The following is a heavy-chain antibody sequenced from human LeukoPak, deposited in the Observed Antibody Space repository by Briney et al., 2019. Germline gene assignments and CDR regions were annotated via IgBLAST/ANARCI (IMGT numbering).Heavy chain of an antibody. Sequence: GGSLRLSCAASGFTFSNAWMSWVRQAPGKGLEWVGRIKSKTDGGTTDYAAPVKGRFTISRDDSKNTLYLQMNSLKTEDTAVYYCTTGSIVVVPAAIWDYYGMDVWGQGTTVTVSS. CDR3: TTGSIVVVPAAIWDYYGMDV. V-gene: IGHV3-15*01. D-gene: IGHD2-2*01. J-gene: IGHJ6*02. CDR2: IKSKTDGGTT. CDR1: GFTFSNAW.